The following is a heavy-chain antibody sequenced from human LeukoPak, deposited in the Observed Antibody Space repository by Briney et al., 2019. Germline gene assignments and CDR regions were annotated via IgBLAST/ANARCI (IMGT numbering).Heavy chain of an antibody. CDR3: VRDNPPDCSSTSCYKGFYYYYMDV. Sequence: GGSLRLSCAASGFTFSSYAMHWVRQAPGKGLEYVSAISSNGGSTYYANSVKGRFTISRDNSKNTLYLQMNSLRAEDTAVYYCVRDNPPDCSSTSCYKGFYYYYMDVWGKGSTVTVSS. D-gene: IGHD2-2*02. CDR1: GFTFSSYA. V-gene: IGHV3-64*01. J-gene: IGHJ6*03. CDR2: ISSNGGST.